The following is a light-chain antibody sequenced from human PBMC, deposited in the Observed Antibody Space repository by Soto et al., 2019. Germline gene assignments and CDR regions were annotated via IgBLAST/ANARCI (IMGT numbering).Light chain of an antibody. Sequence: EIVLTQSPGILSLSPGERATLSCRASQSVSSSYLAWYQQKPGQAPRLLIYGASNRATGIPDRFSASGSKTNFTLTISRLEPEDFAVYYCQQSGSSPPYTFGQGTKLEIK. V-gene: IGKV3-20*01. CDR2: GAS. J-gene: IGKJ2*01. CDR1: QSVSSSY. CDR3: QQSGSSPPYT.